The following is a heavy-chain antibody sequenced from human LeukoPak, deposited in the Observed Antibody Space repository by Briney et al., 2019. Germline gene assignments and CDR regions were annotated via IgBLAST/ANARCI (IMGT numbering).Heavy chain of an antibody. V-gene: IGHV1-8*01. J-gene: IGHJ5*02. Sequence: ASVKVSCKASGYTFTSYDINWVRQATGQGLEWMGWMNPNSGNTGYAQKFQGRVTMTRNTSISTAYMELSSLISEDTAVYYCARGQVGATLGNWFDPWGQGTLVTVSS. CDR2: MNPNSGNT. CDR1: GYTFTSYD. CDR3: ARGQVGATLGNWFDP. D-gene: IGHD1-26*01.